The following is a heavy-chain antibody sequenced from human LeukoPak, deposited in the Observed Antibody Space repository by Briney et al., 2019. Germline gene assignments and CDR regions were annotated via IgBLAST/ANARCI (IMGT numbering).Heavy chain of an antibody. CDR2: IYYSGST. V-gene: IGHV4-61*01. D-gene: IGHD2-15*01. CDR3: ARDSPCGGSCYTYYYGMDV. J-gene: IGHJ6*04. CDR1: GGSVSSGSYY. Sequence: SETLSLTCTVSGGSVSSGSYYWSWIRQPPGKGLEWIGYIYYSGSTNCNPSLKSRVTISVDTSKNQFSLKLNSVTAADTAVYYCARDSPCGGSCYTYYYGMDVWGKGTPVTVSS.